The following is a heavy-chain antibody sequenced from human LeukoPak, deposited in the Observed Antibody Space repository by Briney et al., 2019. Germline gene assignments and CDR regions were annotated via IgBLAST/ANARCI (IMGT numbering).Heavy chain of an antibody. CDR3: ARDRIAAAGTLYYYYYGMDV. J-gene: IGHJ6*02. D-gene: IGHD6-13*01. Sequence: GGSLRLSCAASGFTFSSYSMNWVRQAPGKGLEWVSSISSSSSYIYYADSVKGRFTISRDNAKNSLYLQMNSLRAEDTAVYYCARDRIAAAGTLYYYYYGMDVWGQGTTVTVSS. CDR1: GFTFSSYS. V-gene: IGHV3-21*04. CDR2: ISSSSSYI.